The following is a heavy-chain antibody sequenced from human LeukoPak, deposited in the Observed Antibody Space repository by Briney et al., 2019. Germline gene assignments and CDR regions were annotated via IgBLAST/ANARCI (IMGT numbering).Heavy chain of an antibody. CDR2: ISGSGGST. D-gene: IGHD1-26*01. CDR3: ARTNSGRYLIY. V-gene: IGHV3-23*01. J-gene: IGHJ4*02. CDR1: LFSFSSYA. Sequence: GCSLRLSCAPSLFSFSSYAMIWLRQAPGKGLDGVSAISGSGGSTYYADSVKGRFTISRDNSKNTLYLQMNSLSADDTAVYYCARTNSGRYLIYWGQGTLVTVSS.